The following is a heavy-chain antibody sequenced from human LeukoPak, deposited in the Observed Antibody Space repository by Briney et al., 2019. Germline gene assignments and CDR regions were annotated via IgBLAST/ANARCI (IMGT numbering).Heavy chain of an antibody. J-gene: IGHJ4*02. V-gene: IGHV3-23*01. CDR2: IRGSGDST. CDR3: AKEPWSFDY. D-gene: IGHD2-8*02. CDR1: GFTFSSYV. Sequence: GGSLRLSCVASGFTFSSYVMSWVRQAPGKGLDWVSGIRGSGDSTYYADSVKGRFAISRDNSKNTLYLQMNSLRAEDTAVYYCAKEPWSFDYWGQGTLVTVSS.